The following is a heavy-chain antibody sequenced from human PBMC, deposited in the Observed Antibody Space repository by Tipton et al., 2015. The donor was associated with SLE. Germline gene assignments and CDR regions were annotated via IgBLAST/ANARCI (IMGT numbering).Heavy chain of an antibody. V-gene: IGHV4-34*09. CDR2: VSHTAGT. Sequence: TLSLTCAVDGGSFSGYFWTWIRQPPGKGLEWIGEVSHTAGTDYNPALKSRVTISVDTSKNQFSLKLISVTAADTAVYYCARDREQWRVRGNSFDPWGQGTLVTVSS. D-gene: IGHD6-19*01. CDR3: ARDREQWRVRGNSFDP. CDR1: GGSFSGYF. J-gene: IGHJ5*02.